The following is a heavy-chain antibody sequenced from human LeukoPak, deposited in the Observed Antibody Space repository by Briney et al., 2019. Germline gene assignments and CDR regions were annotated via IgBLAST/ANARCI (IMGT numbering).Heavy chain of an antibody. CDR1: GFTVSINY. V-gene: IGHV3-53*01. D-gene: IGHD2/OR15-2a*01. Sequence: GGSLRLSCAASGFTVSINYMSWVRQAPGKGLEWVSLIYSSGSTFYADSVRGRFTISRDNSKNTLYLQMNSLRPEDTAVYFCARDSSSFPNYFDYWGQGTLVTVSS. J-gene: IGHJ4*02. CDR2: IYSSGST. CDR3: ARDSSSFPNYFDY.